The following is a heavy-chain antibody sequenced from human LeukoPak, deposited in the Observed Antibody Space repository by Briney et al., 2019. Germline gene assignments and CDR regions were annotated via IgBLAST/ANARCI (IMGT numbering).Heavy chain of an antibody. CDR1: GFTFSSYG. CDR3: ARSRYDYIWGIDY. CDR2: IRYDGSNK. D-gene: IGHD3-16*01. Sequence: GGSLRLSCAASGFTFSSYGMHWVRQAPGKGLEWVAFIRYDGSNKYYADSVKGRFTISRDNAKNTLYLQMNSLRDEDTAVFYCARSRYDYIWGIDYWGQGTLVTVSS. J-gene: IGHJ4*02. V-gene: IGHV3-30*02.